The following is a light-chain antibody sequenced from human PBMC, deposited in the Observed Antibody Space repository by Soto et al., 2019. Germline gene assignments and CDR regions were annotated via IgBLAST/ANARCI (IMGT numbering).Light chain of an antibody. CDR1: ESVSSNS. Sequence: EIVLTQSPGTLSLSPGEGATLSCRASESVSSNSLGWYQQKPGQAPRLLIYGASTRATGIPDRFSGSGSGTDFTLTISRLEPEDFVVYYCQQYGSSPRTFGQGTKVEIK. V-gene: IGKV3-20*01. CDR3: QQYGSSPRT. CDR2: GAS. J-gene: IGKJ1*01.